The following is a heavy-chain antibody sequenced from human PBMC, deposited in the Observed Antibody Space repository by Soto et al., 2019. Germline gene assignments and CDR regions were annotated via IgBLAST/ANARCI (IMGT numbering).Heavy chain of an antibody. V-gene: IGHV3-23*01. J-gene: IGHJ4*02. CDR2: ISGSGGST. D-gene: IGHD3-3*01. Sequence: GGSLRLSCAASGFTFSSYAMSWVRQAPGKGLEWVSAISGSGGSTYYADSVKGRFTISRDNSKNTLYLQMNSLRAEDTAVYYCAKDMIFGVVIIEGGFYWGQGTLVTVSS. CDR1: GFTFSSYA. CDR3: AKDMIFGVVIIEGGFY.